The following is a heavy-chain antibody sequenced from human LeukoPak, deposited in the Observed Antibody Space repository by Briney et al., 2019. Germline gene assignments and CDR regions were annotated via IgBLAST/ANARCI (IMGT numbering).Heavy chain of an antibody. Sequence: ASVKVSCKASGYTFTSYGISWVRQAPGQGLEWMGWISAYNGNTNYAQKLQGRVTMTTDTSTSTAYMELRSLRSDDTAVYYCAKGPGYSGYDSLATFDYWGQGTLVTVSS. D-gene: IGHD5-12*01. J-gene: IGHJ4*02. V-gene: IGHV1-18*01. CDR1: GYTFTSYG. CDR2: ISAYNGNT. CDR3: AKGPGYSGYDSLATFDY.